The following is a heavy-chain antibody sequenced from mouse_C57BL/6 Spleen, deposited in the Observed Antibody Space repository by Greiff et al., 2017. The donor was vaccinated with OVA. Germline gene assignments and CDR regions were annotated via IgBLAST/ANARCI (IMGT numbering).Heavy chain of an antibody. V-gene: IGHV1-39*01. CDR1: GYSFTDYN. D-gene: IGHD2-1*01. Sequence: VQLQQSGPELVKPGASVKISCKASGYSFTDYNMTWVKQSHGQSLEWIGVINPNYGPTSNNQKFKGKATLTVDKSSSTAYMQLNSLTSEDSAVYDCARGCYGNYAWFAYWGQGTLVTVSA. J-gene: IGHJ3*01. CDR2: INPNYGPT. CDR3: ARGCYGNYAWFAY.